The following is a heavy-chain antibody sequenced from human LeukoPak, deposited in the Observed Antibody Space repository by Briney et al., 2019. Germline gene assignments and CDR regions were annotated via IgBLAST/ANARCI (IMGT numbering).Heavy chain of an antibody. J-gene: IGHJ2*01. CDR1: GFTFSGYW. Sequence: GGSLRLSCAASGFTFSGYWMHWVRQPPGKGLVWVSRITGDGSSTTYADSVKGRFTISRDNAKNTPYLQMISLRAEDTAVYYCARDTGWYFDLWGRGTLVTVSS. V-gene: IGHV3-74*01. D-gene: IGHD4-17*01. CDR2: ITGDGSST. CDR3: ARDTGWYFDL.